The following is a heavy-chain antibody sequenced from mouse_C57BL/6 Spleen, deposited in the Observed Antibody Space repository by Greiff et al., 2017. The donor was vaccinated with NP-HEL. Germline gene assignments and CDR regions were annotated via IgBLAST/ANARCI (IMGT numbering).Heavy chain of an antibody. CDR3: ARNWDEDWYFDV. CDR1: GYSITSGYY. V-gene: IGHV3-6*01. Sequence: EVKLQESGPGLVKPSQSLSLTCSVTGYSITSGYYWNWIRQFPGNKLEWMGYISYDGSNNYNPSLKNRISITRDTSKNQFFLKLNSVTTEDTATYYCARNWDEDWYFDVWGTGTTVTVSS. D-gene: IGHD4-1*01. J-gene: IGHJ1*03. CDR2: ISYDGSN.